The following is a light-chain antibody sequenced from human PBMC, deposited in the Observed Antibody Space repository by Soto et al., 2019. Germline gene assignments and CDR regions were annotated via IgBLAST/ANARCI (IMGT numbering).Light chain of an antibody. CDR3: QQYYNWPPFT. CDR2: GAS. CDR1: QSVRSD. V-gene: IGKV3-15*01. Sequence: EIVMTQSPATLSVSPGERATLSCRASQSVRSDLAWYRQKPGQAPRLLIYGASTRATGIPARFSGSGSGTEFTLTIXSLQSEDFAVYYCQQYYNWPPFTFGQGTKLEIK. J-gene: IGKJ2*01.